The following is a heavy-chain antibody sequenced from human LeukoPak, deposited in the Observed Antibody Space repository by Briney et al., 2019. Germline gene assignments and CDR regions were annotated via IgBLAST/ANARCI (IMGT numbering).Heavy chain of an antibody. CDR3: AREPGQLDY. CDR1: GDSISSGSCY. V-gene: IGHV4-61*02. J-gene: IGHJ4*02. CDR2: IYTAGST. D-gene: IGHD1-1*01. Sequence: SETLSLTCTVSGDSISSGSCYWSWIRQPAGRGLEWIGRIYTAGSTNYSPSLKSRVTISVDTSKNQFSLKLSSVTAADTAVYYCAREPGQLDYWGQGTLVTVSS.